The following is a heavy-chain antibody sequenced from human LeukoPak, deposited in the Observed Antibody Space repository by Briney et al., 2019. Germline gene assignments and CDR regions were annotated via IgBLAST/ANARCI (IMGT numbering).Heavy chain of an antibody. D-gene: IGHD3-10*01. V-gene: IGHV3-7*01. CDR3: ARDRGVRGVIGYFDY. CDR2: IKQDGSAK. J-gene: IGHJ4*02. Sequence: GGSLRLSCSASGFTFSSYWMSWVRQAPGKGLEWVANIKQDGSAKNYGDSVKGRFTISRDNAKNSLYLQMNSLRAEDTAVYYCARDRGVRGVIGYFDYWGQGTLVTVSS. CDR1: GFTFSSYW.